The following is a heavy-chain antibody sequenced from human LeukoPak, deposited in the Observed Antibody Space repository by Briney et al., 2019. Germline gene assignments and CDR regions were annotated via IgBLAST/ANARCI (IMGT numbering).Heavy chain of an antibody. J-gene: IGHJ6*03. CDR1: GGSISSSSYY. CDR3: ARGDMTPYYYYYMDV. V-gene: IGHV4-39*07. D-gene: IGHD2-15*01. Sequence: PSETLSLTCTVSGGSISSSSYYWGWIRQPPGKGLEWIGSIYYSGSTYYNPSLKSRVTMSVDTSKNQFSLKLSSVTAADTAVYYCARGDMTPYYYYYMDVWGKGTTVTISS. CDR2: IYYSGST.